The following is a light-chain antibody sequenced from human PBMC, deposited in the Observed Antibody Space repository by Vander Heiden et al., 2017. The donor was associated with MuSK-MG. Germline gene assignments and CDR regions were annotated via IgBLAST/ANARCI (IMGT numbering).Light chain of an antibody. CDR1: RSDVGGYTY. J-gene: IGLJ3*02. CDR3: TSYTSSSTLVL. Sequence: QSALTQPASVSGSPGQSITISCTGTRSDVGGYTYVSWSQQHPGKAPNLVIYDVSSRPLGVSNRFSGSKSGNTASLTISGLQAEDEADYYCTSYTSSSTLVLFGGGTKLTVL. CDR2: DVS. V-gene: IGLV2-14*03.